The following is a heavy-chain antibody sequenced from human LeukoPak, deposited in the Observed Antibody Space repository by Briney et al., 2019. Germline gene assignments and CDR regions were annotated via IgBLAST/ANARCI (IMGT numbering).Heavy chain of an antibody. J-gene: IGHJ4*02. D-gene: IGHD6-13*01. CDR2: IYSGGST. CDR3: AKRGLAAAGTRFDY. V-gene: IGHV3-53*01. CDR1: GFTVSSNY. Sequence: GGSLRLSCAASGFTVSSNYMTWVRQAPGKGLEWVSVIYSGGSTYYADSVKGRFTISRDNSKNTLYLQMNTLRAEDTAVYYCAKRGLAAAGTRFDYWGQGTLVTVSS.